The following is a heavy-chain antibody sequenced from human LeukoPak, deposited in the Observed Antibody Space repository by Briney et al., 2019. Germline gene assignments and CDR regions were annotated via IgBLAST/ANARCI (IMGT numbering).Heavy chain of an antibody. CDR3: ARALGYTSCYSFDY. CDR2: IGISSGPV. D-gene: IGHD2-2*01. V-gene: IGHV3-48*04. J-gene: IGHJ4*02. Sequence: GGSLRLSCAATGFTFANHAMNWVRQTPGGRLEWVSFIGISSGPVLYADSVKGRFTISRDNAKASVFLQMSSLRAEDTAVYYCARALGYTSCYSFDYWGQGALVTVSS. CDR1: GFTFANHA.